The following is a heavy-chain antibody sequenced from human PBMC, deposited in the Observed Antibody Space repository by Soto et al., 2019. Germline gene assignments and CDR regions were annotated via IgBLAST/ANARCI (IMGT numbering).Heavy chain of an antibody. V-gene: IGHV3-74*01. Sequence: EVQLEESGGGSVQLGESLRVSCVASGFTFRNQWMHWVRQVPGKGLVWVCRINGDGTRASYADFVKGRFTIARDNAQKRLFLQLNSLRVDDTGVYHCARGGAAGRGDAIDIWGPGTTVAVSS. CDR1: GFTFRNQW. D-gene: IGHD3-10*01. CDR3: ARGGAAGRGDAIDI. J-gene: IGHJ3*02. CDR2: INGDGTRA.